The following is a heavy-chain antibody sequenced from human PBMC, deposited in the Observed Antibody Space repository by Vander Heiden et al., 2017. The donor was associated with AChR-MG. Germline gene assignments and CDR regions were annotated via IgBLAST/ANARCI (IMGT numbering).Heavy chain of an antibody. CDR3: ARSVVVVAATHYYYGMDV. V-gene: IGHV1-69*01. J-gene: IGHJ6*02. CDR1: GGTFSSYD. D-gene: IGHD2-15*01. CDR2: IIPIFGTA. Sequence: QVQLVQSGAEVKKTGSSVKVPCKASGGTFSSYDISWVRQAPGQGLEWMGGIIPIFGTANYAKKFQGRVTITADESTSTAYMELSSLRSEDTAVYYCARSVVVVAATHYYYGMDVWGQGTTVTVSS.